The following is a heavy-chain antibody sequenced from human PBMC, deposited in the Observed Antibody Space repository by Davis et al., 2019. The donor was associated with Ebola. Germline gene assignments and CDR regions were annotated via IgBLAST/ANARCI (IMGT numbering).Heavy chain of an antibody. CDR2: ISSSSLTI. Sequence: GESLKISCTASGFTFSDYYMSWIRQAPGKGLEWISYISSSSLTIYYADSVKGRFTISRDNARNSLFLEMDSLRDEDTAVYYCAKVWGRDDARGGYYSREDYWGQGTLVTVSS. V-gene: IGHV3-11*01. J-gene: IGHJ4*02. CDR3: AKVWGRDDARGGYYSREDY. D-gene: IGHD3-22*01. CDR1: GFTFSDYY.